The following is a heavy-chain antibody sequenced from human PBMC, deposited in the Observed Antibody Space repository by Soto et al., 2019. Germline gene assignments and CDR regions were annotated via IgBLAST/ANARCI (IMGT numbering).Heavy chain of an antibody. Sequence: EVQLVESGGGLVQPGGSLRLSCAASGFMFGSYWMTWVRHAPRKGLEWVANIKRDGSEKFYVDSVKGRFTISRDNADNSLFLHMNSLRAEDPAIYYCARVRANDYEIDYWGQGALVTVS. CDR3: ARVRANDYEIDY. V-gene: IGHV3-7*03. J-gene: IGHJ4*02. CDR1: GFMFGSYW. D-gene: IGHD4-17*01. CDR2: IKRDGSEK.